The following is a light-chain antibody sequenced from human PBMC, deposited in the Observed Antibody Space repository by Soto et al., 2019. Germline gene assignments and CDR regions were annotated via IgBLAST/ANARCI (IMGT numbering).Light chain of an antibody. CDR1: SSDVGGYNY. V-gene: IGLV2-14*01. CDR2: EVS. CDR3: SSYTSGSTWV. Sequence: QSALTQPASVXXXPXXXXXISCTGTSSDVGGYNYVSWYQQHPGKAPKLMIYEVSNRPSGVSNRFSGSKSGNTASLTISGLQAEDEADYYCSSYTSGSTWVFGGGTKVTVL. J-gene: IGLJ3*02.